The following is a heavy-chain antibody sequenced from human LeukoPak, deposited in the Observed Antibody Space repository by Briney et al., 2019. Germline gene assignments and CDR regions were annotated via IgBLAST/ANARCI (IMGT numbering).Heavy chain of an antibody. V-gene: IGHV1-8*03. Sequence: ASVKVSCKASGYTFTGYYMHWVRQATGQGLEWMGSINPSSGNTGYAQKFQGRVTITRNTSISTVYMELSSLRSEDTAVYYCARGPPTAQYFQHWGQGTLVTVSS. CDR3: ARGPPTAQYFQH. J-gene: IGHJ1*01. CDR2: INPSSGNT. D-gene: IGHD1-1*01. CDR1: GYTFTGYY.